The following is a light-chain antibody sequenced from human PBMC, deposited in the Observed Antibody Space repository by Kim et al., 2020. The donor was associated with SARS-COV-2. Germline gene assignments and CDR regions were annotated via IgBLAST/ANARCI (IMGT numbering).Light chain of an antibody. CDR3: MSRGTSGAVV. CDR1: SLRSYY. Sequence: SSELTQDPAVSVALGQTVRITCRGDSLRSYYATWYQQKAGQAPALVVYGKNNRPSGIPDRFSGPSSGNTASLTITGAQADDEADYYCMSRGTSGAVVFGGGTQLTVL. V-gene: IGLV3-19*01. J-gene: IGLJ2*01. CDR2: GKN.